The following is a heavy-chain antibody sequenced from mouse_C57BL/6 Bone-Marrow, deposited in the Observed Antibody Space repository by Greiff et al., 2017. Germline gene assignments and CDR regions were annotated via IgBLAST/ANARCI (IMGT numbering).Heavy chain of an antibody. J-gene: IGHJ1*03. V-gene: IGHV10-1*01. CDR2: IRSKSNNYAT. Sequence: EVQLVESGGGLVQPKGSLKLSCAASGFSFNTYAMNWVRQAPGKGLEWVARIRSKSNNYATYYADSVKDRFTISRDDSESMLYLQMNNLKTEDTAMYYCVRHENSDWYFDVWGTGTTVTVSS. CDR1: GFSFNTYA. CDR3: VRHENSDWYFDV. D-gene: IGHD3-2*02.